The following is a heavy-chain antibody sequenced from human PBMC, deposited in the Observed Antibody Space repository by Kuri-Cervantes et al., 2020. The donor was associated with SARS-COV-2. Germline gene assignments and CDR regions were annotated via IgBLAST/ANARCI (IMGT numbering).Heavy chain of an antibody. CDR2: IYYSGST. V-gene: IGHV4-39*01. Sequence: GSLRLSCTVSGGSISSSSYYWGWIRQPPGKGLEWIGSIYYSGSTYYNPSLKSRVTISVDTSKNQFSLKLSSVTAADTAVYYCARQGYSSGWYSFDYWGQGTLVTVSS. CDR1: GGSISSSSYY. D-gene: IGHD6-19*01. J-gene: IGHJ4*02. CDR3: ARQGYSSGWYSFDY.